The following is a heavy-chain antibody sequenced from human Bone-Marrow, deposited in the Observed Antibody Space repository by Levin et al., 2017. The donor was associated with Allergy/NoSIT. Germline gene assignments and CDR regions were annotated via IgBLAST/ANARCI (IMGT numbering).Heavy chain of an antibody. D-gene: IGHD4-23*01. J-gene: IGHJ4*02. V-gene: IGHV4-61*01. Sequence: SETLSLTCTVSGGSVSSGSDYWSWIRQPPGKGLEWIAYIYHSGSTKYNPSLKSRVTISLDTSRNQFSLRLTSLTAADTADYYCARGSYFGGLSFDCWGKGTLVTVSS. CDR2: IYHSGST. CDR1: GGSVSSGSDY. CDR3: ARGSYFGGLSFDC.